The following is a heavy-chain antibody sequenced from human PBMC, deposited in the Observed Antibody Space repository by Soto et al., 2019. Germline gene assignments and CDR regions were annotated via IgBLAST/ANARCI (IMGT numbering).Heavy chain of an antibody. CDR1: GGSFSGYY. CDR2: INHSGST. D-gene: IGHD6-13*01. J-gene: IGHJ5*01. Sequence: SGTLSLTCAVYGGSFSGYYWSWIRQPPGKGLEWIGEINHSGSTNYNPSLKSRVTISVDTSKNQFSLKLSSVTAADTAVYYFARGYSSSSYNWFDYWGQGTPVTV. V-gene: IGHV4-34*01. CDR3: ARGYSSSSYNWFDY.